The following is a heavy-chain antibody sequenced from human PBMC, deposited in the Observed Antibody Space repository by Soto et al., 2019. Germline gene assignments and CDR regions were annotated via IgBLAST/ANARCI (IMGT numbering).Heavy chain of an antibody. CDR2: IIPILGIA. V-gene: IGHV1-69*02. Sequence: QVQLVQSGAEVKKPGSSVKVSCKASGGTFGSYTISWVRQAPGQGLEWMGRIIPILGIANYAQKFQGRVTITADKSTSTAYMELSSLRSEDTAVYYCARVGEYCSGGSCYSGFDYWGQGTLVTVSS. CDR1: GGTFGSYT. J-gene: IGHJ4*02. CDR3: ARVGEYCSGGSCYSGFDY. D-gene: IGHD2-15*01.